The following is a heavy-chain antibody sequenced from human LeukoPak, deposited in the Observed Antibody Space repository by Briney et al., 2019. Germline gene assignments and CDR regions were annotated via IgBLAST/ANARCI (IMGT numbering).Heavy chain of an antibody. CDR2: IRSSSNSI. V-gene: IGHV3-48*04. CDR3: ARPLQEWLVVDFDY. D-gene: IGHD6-19*01. Sequence: GGSLRLSCAASGFTFSSYNMNWVRQAPGKGLEWVSYIRSSSNSIYYADSVKGRFTISRDNGKNSLFLQMNSLRGEDTAVYYCARPLQEWLVVDFDYWGQGTLVTVSS. J-gene: IGHJ4*02. CDR1: GFTFSSYN.